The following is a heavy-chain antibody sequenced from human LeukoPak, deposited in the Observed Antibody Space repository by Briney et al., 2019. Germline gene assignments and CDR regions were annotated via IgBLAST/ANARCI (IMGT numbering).Heavy chain of an antibody. Sequence: TSETLSLTCPVSGYSITNGYYWVWIRQPPGKGLEWIGSIYHSGRTYYNPSLKSRVTISMDTSKNQFSLKLTSVTAADTAMYYCAGKYYYDISGYFYVDYWGQGTLVTVSS. CDR3: AGKYYYDISGYFYVDY. J-gene: IGHJ4*02. V-gene: IGHV4-38-2*01. CDR2: IYHSGRT. D-gene: IGHD3-22*01. CDR1: GYSITNGYY.